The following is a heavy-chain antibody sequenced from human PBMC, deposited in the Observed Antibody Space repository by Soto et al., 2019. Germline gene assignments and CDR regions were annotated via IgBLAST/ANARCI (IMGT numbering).Heavy chain of an antibody. CDR2: IIPVFGTP. J-gene: IGHJ4*02. CDR3: ARGGALSTSWYWGDGLDS. D-gene: IGHD6-13*01. CDR1: GYSFSSHA. V-gene: IGHV1-69*06. Sequence: QVQLEQSGSEVKKSGSSVKVSCKASGYSFSSHAITWVRQAPGQGLEWMGGIIPVFGTPSYAQKFQGRVTISADKSTNTSYLELRSLRSEDTAVYYCARGGALSTSWYWGDGLDSWGQGILVTVSS.